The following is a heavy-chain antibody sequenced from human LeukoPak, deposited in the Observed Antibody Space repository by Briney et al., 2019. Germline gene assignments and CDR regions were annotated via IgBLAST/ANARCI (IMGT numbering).Heavy chain of an antibody. CDR2: ISSSGSTI. D-gene: IGHD3-10*02. Sequence: GGSLRLSCAASGFTFSSYTMNWVRQAPGKGLEWVSYISSSGSTIYYADSVKGRFTISRDNAKNSLYLQMNSLRAEDTAVYYCAELGITMIGGVWGKGTTVTISS. CDR1: GFTFSSYT. CDR3: AELGITMIGGV. J-gene: IGHJ6*04. V-gene: IGHV3-48*04.